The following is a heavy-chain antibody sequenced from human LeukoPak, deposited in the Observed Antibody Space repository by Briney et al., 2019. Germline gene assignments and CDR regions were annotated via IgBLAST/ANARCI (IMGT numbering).Heavy chain of an antibody. Sequence: SVKVSCKASGGTFSSYAISWVRQAPGQGLEWMGGIIPIFGTANYAQKFQGRVTITTDESTSTAYMELSSLRSDDTAVYYCATGYCSSTSCYNFDYWGQGTLVTVSS. CDR3: ATGYCSSTSCYNFDY. CDR1: GGTFSSYA. D-gene: IGHD2-2*02. V-gene: IGHV1-69*05. J-gene: IGHJ4*02. CDR2: IIPIFGTA.